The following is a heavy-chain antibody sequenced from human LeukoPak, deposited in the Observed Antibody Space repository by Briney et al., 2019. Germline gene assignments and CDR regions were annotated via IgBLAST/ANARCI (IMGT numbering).Heavy chain of an antibody. CDR1: GYTFTSYY. J-gene: IGHJ4*02. D-gene: IGHD1-26*01. Sequence: GASVEVSCKTSGYTFTSYYIHWVRQAPGQGLDYMGWINPDNGGTNYAQNFQGRVITTRDTSISTAYMQLSRLTSDDTAVYYCARSPSGELDYWGRGTLVSVSS. CDR3: ARSPSGELDY. V-gene: IGHV1-2*02. CDR2: INPDNGGT.